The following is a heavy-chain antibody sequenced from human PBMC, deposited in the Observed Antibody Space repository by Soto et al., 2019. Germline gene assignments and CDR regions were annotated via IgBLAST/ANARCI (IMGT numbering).Heavy chain of an antibody. CDR3: ARSYYYDSTGYYRTFDY. D-gene: IGHD3-22*01. CDR1: GIMFGQYA. Sequence: GGSLRLSCAASGIMFGQYAMGWVRLAPGKGLEWVSVVGPSGASTFYADSVRGRFTISRDNSENTLYLQMNSLRAADTALYFCARSYYYDSTGYYRTFDYWGPGTLVTVYS. CDR2: VGPSGAST. V-gene: IGHV3-23*01. J-gene: IGHJ4*02.